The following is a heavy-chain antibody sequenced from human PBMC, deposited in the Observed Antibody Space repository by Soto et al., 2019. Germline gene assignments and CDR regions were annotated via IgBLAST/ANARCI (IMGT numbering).Heavy chain of an antibody. D-gene: IGHD3-3*01. J-gene: IGHJ4*02. CDR3: ARGFAYRDSTFWNYYCDY. V-gene: IGHV1-46*01. CDR1: GYSLTSYY. Sequence: ASVKVSCKALGYSLTSYYMHWVRQAPGQGLEWMGMINPRIGSTSYTQRFRDRVTMTRDTSTSTVYMELSSLRFEDTAVYYCARGFAYRDSTFWNYYCDYWGQGTLVTVSS. CDR2: INPRIGST.